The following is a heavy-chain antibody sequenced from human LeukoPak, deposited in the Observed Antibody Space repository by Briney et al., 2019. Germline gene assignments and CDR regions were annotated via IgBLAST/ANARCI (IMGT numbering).Heavy chain of an antibody. Sequence: GESLKISCKDSGDNFSNYWIGWVRQMPGKGLEWMGTIYPGDSDTRYSPSFQGQVTISADKSISTAYLQWSSLKASDSAIYYCARPAGYGGNRFRDYWGQGTLVTVSS. D-gene: IGHD4-23*01. CDR1: GDNFSNYW. V-gene: IGHV5-51*01. CDR3: ARPAGYGGNRFRDY. CDR2: IYPGDSDT. J-gene: IGHJ4*02.